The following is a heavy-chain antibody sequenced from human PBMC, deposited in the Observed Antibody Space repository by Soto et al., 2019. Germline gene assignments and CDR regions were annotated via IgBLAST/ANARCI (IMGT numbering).Heavy chain of an antibody. CDR3: AGSLFSSIAARPYYNYGMDV. J-gene: IGHJ6*02. V-gene: IGHV1-3*01. CDR2: INAGNGNT. CDR1: GYTFTSYA. D-gene: IGHD6-6*01. Sequence: GASVKVSCKASGYTFTSYAMHWVRQAPGQRLERMGWINAGNGNTKYSQKFQGRVTITRDTSASTAYMELSSLRSEDTAVYYCAGSLFSSIAARPYYNYGMDVWGQGTTVTVSS.